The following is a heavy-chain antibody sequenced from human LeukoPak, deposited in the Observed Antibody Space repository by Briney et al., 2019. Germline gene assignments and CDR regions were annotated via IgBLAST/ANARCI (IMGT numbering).Heavy chain of an antibody. Sequence: ASVKVSCKASGYTFTGYYMHWVRQATGQGLEWMGWINPNSGGTNYAQKFQGRVTMTRDTSISTAYMELSRLRSDDTAVYYCARAEAAAATWFDYWGQGTLVTVSS. CDR1: GYTFTGYY. V-gene: IGHV1-2*02. CDR2: INPNSGGT. D-gene: IGHD6-13*01. J-gene: IGHJ4*02. CDR3: ARAEAAAATWFDY.